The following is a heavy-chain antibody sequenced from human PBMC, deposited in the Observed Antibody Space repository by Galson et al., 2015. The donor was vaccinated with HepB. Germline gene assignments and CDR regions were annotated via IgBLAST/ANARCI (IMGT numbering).Heavy chain of an antibody. D-gene: IGHD4-23*01. CDR1: GFTFSSDS. J-gene: IGHJ4*02. Sequence: SLRLSCAAPGFTFSSDSMNWVRQAPGKGLEWVSYISSSSSTMYYADSVKGRFTISRDNAKNSLYLQMNSLRDEDTAVYYCARATVVSQASDYWGQGTLVTVSS. CDR3: ARATVVSQASDY. CDR2: ISSSSSTM. V-gene: IGHV3-48*02.